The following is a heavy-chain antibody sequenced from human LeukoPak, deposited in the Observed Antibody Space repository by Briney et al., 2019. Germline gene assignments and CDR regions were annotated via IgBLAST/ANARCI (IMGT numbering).Heavy chain of an antibody. CDR2: FDPEDGET. V-gene: IGHV1-24*01. J-gene: IGHJ4*02. CDR1: GYTLTELS. D-gene: IGHD3-9*01. CDR3: ATAYYDILTGSRPLDY. Sequence: ASVTVSCKVSGYTLTELSMHWVRQAPGKGLEWMGGFDPEDGETIYAQKFQGRVTMTEDTSTDTAYMELSSLRSEDTAVYYCATAYYDILTGSRPLDYWGQGTLVTVSS.